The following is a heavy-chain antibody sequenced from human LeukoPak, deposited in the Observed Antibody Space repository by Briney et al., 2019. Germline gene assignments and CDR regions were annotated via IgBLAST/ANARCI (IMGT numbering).Heavy chain of an antibody. V-gene: IGHV3-21*01. CDR3: ATPSSYSSGWYNLDY. D-gene: IGHD6-19*01. CDR2: ISSSSSYI. CDR1: GFTFSSYS. Sequence: GGSLRLSCAASGFTFSSYSMNWVRQAPGKGLEWVSSISSSSSYIYYADSVKGRFTISRDNAKNSLYLQMSSLRAEDTAVYYCATPSSYSSGWYNLDYWGQGTLVTVSS. J-gene: IGHJ4*02.